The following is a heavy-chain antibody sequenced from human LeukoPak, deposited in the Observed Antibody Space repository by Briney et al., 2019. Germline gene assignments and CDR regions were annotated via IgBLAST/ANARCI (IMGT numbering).Heavy chain of an antibody. CDR1: GGSISSSNW. D-gene: IGHD6-19*01. Sequence: GTLSLTRAVSGGSISSSNWWSWVRQPPGKGLEWVSYISNSGSYTNYADSVKGRFTISIDNAKNSLFLQMNSLRAEDTAVYYCARSRGAGPGAYFDYWGQGTLVTVSS. V-gene: IGHV3-11*03. CDR2: ISNSGSYT. CDR3: ARSRGAGPGAYFDY. J-gene: IGHJ4*02.